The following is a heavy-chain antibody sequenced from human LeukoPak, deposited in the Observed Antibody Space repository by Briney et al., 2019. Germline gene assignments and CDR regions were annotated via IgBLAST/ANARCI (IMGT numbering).Heavy chain of an antibody. CDR2: VSYTGRT. CDR1: GVPQCVL. V-gene: IGHV4-59*01. Sequence: LETLSLTRCLSGVPQCVLLELDPRQPPGKRLEWIGYVSYTGRTKYNPSLQSRVTIAIDTSKSEFSLKVSSVTPADTRVYFSVREVDPVRIFDLGAFDVWGQGTTVIVSS. J-gene: IGHJ3*01. D-gene: IGHD3-3*01. CDR3: VREVDPVRIFDLGAFDV.